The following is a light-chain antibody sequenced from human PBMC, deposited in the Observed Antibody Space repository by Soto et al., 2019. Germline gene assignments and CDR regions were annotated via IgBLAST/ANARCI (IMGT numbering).Light chain of an antibody. J-gene: IGKJ2*01. CDR1: QNINTY. V-gene: IGKV1-39*01. CDR2: AAS. CDR3: QESDSTQYT. Sequence: DVQLTQSPSSLSASAGDRATITCRASQNINTYLNWYQHKPGKAPNLLIYAASTVPTGVPLRFSGSGSGTDFTLTISSLESEDFATYYCQESDSTQYTFGRGTKVEI.